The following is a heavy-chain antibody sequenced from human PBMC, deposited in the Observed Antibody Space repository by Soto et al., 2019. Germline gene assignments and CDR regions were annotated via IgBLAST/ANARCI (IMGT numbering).Heavy chain of an antibody. CDR1: GFTFSSYG. D-gene: IGHD1-26*01. CDR2: ISYDGSNK. Sequence: QVQLVESGGGVVQPGRSLRLSCAASGFTFSSYGMHWVRQAPGKGLEWVAVISYDGSNKYYADSVKGRFIISRDNSKNTLYLQMNSLRAEDTAVYYCAKGSVGAPPKMPYWGQGTLVTVSS. V-gene: IGHV3-30*18. CDR3: AKGSVGAPPKMPY. J-gene: IGHJ4*02.